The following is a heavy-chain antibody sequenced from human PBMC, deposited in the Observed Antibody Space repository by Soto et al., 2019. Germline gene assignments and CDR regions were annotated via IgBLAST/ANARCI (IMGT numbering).Heavy chain of an antibody. V-gene: IGHV3-23*01. Sequence: EVQLLESGGGLAQPGGSQRLSCTASGFTFSTYAMTWVRQAPGKGLEWVSSISGSGGATYYADSVKGRFTISRDDSKNTLFLQMDSRRAEDTALYYCAKAGRPFYDLWSENRFDPWGQGTLVTVSS. D-gene: IGHD3-3*01. CDR2: ISGSGGAT. CDR3: AKAGRPFYDLWSENRFDP. J-gene: IGHJ5*02. CDR1: GFTFSTYA.